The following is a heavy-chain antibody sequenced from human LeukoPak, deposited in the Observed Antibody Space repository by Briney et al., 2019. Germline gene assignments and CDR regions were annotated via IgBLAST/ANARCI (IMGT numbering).Heavy chain of an antibody. D-gene: IGHD2-2*01. Sequence: PSETLSLTCTVSGGSISSYFWTWIRQPAGNGLEWNGHIHTSGRPNYNPSLESRVIMSVDKSKNQFSLKVTSVSAAETAVYYGARVEMGSEVSCCFADVWGKGTTVTVSS. CDR3: ARVEMGSEVSCCFADV. CDR2: IHTSGRP. V-gene: IGHV4-4*07. CDR1: GGSISSYF. J-gene: IGHJ6*04.